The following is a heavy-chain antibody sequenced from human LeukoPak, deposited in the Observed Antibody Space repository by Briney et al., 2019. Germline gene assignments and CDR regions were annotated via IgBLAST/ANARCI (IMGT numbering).Heavy chain of an antibody. D-gene: IGHD5-12*01. CDR2: ISSSGSTI. J-gene: IGHJ4*02. CDR1: GFTFTDYY. Sequence: GGSLRLSCAASGFTFTDYYMSWIRQAPGKGLEWLSYISSSGSTIYYADSVKGRFTISRDNAKNSLFLQMNSLRAEDTAVYYCATGALGYGFDYWGQGTLVTVSS. CDR3: ATGALGYGFDY. V-gene: IGHV3-11*01.